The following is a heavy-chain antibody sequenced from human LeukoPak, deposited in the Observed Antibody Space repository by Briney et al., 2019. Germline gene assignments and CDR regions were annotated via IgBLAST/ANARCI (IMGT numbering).Heavy chain of an antibody. CDR1: GVSKNNYY. CDR2: SHNNGES. J-gene: IGHJ3*02. D-gene: IGHD5-18*01. CDR3: MRQPGSTAAFDT. V-gene: IGHV4-59*08. Sequence: SETLSLTCIVSGVSKNNYYLSWLRQTPGKGLEWIAYSHNNGESRYNPSLKSRITISVYTSKSEFTLKLSSVTAADTAIYYFMRQPGSTAAFDTWGQGTMVTVS.